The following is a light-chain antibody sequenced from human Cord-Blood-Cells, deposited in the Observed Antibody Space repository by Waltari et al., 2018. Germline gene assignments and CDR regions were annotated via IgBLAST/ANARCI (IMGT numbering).Light chain of an antibody. Sequence: QMTQSPSSLSASVGDRVTSTCQESQDISNDLNWFQQKPGKAPKLLIYDASNLETGVPSRFSGSGSGTDFTFTISSLQPEDIATYYCQQYDNLPYTFGQGTKLEIK. CDR3: QQYDNLPYT. J-gene: IGKJ2*01. V-gene: IGKV1-33*01. CDR2: DAS. CDR1: QDISND.